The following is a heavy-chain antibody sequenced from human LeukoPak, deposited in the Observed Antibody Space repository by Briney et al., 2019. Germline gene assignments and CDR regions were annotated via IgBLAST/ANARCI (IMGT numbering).Heavy chain of an antibody. D-gene: IGHD1-26*01. V-gene: IGHV3-9*01. CDR2: ISWNSGSI. CDR1: GFTFDDYA. Sequence: PGGSLSLSCAASGFTFDDYAMHWVRQAPGKGLEWVSGISWNSGSIGYADSVKGRFTISRDNAKNSLYLQMNSLRAEDTALYYCAGFRVGATGIFDYWGQGTLVTVSS. J-gene: IGHJ4*02. CDR3: AGFRVGATGIFDY.